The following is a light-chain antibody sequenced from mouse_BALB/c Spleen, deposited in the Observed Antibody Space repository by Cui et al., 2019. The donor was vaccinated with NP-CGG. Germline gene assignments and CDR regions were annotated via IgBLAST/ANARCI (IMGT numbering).Light chain of an antibody. Sequence: QAVVTQESALTTSPGETVTLTCRSSTGTVTTSNYANSVQDKPDHLFTCLLVGTNNRPPGVPARFSGSVIGDKAALTITGAQTEDEAIYFCALWYSNHWVFGGGTKLTVL. V-gene: IGLV1*01. CDR2: GTN. CDR3: ALWYSNHWV. CDR1: TGTVTTSNY. J-gene: IGLJ1*01.